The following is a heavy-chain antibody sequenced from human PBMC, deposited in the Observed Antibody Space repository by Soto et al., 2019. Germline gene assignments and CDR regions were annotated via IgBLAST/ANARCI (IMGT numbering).Heavy chain of an antibody. CDR1: GGTFSSYA. CDR2: IIPIFGTA. J-gene: IGHJ6*02. D-gene: IGHD2-15*01. Sequence: QVQLVQSGAEVKKPGSSVKVSCKASGGTFSSYAISWVRQAPGQGLEWMGGIIPIFGTANYAQKFQGRVTITADESTSTAYMELSSLRSEDTAVYYCARVGPRGGSCSGGSCYSDYYYGMDVWGQGTTVTVSS. V-gene: IGHV1-69*01. CDR3: ARVGPRGGSCSGGSCYSDYYYGMDV.